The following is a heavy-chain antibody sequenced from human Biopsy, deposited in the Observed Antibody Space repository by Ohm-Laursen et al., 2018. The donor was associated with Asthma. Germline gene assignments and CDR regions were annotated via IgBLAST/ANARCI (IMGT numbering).Heavy chain of an antibody. CDR3: ARAVSSSSYWYFDL. V-gene: IGHV4-39*02. CDR2: IYYRGRT. Sequence: TLSLTCIASGDAMSTSGSYWGWIRQSPGKGLEWIGSIYYRGRTYYNPSLESRVTISADTSKNRFSLKVTSVTAADTAVYYCARAVSSSSYWYFDLWGRGDLVTVSS. D-gene: IGHD6-6*01. J-gene: IGHJ2*01. CDR1: GDAMSTSGSY.